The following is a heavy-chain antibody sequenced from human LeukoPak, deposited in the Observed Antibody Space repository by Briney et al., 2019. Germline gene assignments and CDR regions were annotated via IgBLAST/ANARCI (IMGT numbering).Heavy chain of an antibody. CDR2: INHSGST. Sequence: SETLSLTCAVYGGSFSGYYWSWIRQPPGKGLEWIGEINHSGSTNYNPSLKSRVTISVDTSKNQFSLKLSSATAADTAVYYCARGRGYYDSSGYLDYWGQGTLVTVSS. CDR1: GGSFSGYY. CDR3: ARGRGYYDSSGYLDY. J-gene: IGHJ4*02. V-gene: IGHV4-34*01. D-gene: IGHD3-22*01.